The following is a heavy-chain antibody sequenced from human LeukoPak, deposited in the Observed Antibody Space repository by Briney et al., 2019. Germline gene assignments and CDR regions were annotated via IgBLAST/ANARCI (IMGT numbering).Heavy chain of an antibody. D-gene: IGHD4-11*01. Sequence: GASVKVSCKASGGTFSSYAISWVRQAPGQGLEWMGGIIPIFGTANYAQKFQGRVTITADKSTSTAYMELSSLRSEDTAVYYCARHSPLTTTSLRRPYFDYWGQGTLVTVSS. J-gene: IGHJ4*02. CDR3: ARHSPLTTTSLRRPYFDY. V-gene: IGHV1-69*06. CDR1: GGTFSSYA. CDR2: IIPIFGTA.